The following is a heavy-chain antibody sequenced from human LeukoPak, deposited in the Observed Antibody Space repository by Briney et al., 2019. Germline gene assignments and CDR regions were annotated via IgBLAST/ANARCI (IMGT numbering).Heavy chain of an antibody. CDR2: ISSSGSTI. J-gene: IGHJ5*02. CDR1: GFTFSDYY. V-gene: IGHV3-11*04. Sequence: GESLRLSCAASGFTFSDYYMSWIRQAPGKGLEWVSYISSSGSTIYYADSVKGRFTISRDNAKNSLYLQMNSLRAEDTAVYYCARSQRSPNWFDPWGQGTLVTVSS. D-gene: IGHD6-25*01. CDR3: ARSQRSPNWFDP.